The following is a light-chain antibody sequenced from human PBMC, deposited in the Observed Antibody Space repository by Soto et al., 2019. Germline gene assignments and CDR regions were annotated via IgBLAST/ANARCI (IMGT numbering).Light chain of an antibody. CDR1: QSIRSR. J-gene: IGKJ1*01. Sequence: DFEMTQSQSTLSASVGERVTITCRASQSIRSRLAWFQQKPGKAPNLLLHDASSLESGVTQRFSGSGSGTDFTLTSRSLQTDAVSTYYCQQYHSYWTFGQGTKVE. CDR2: DAS. V-gene: IGKV1-5*01. CDR3: QQYHSYWT.